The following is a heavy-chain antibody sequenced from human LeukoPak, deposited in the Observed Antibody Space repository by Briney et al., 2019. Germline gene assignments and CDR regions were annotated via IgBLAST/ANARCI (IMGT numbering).Heavy chain of an antibody. V-gene: IGHV4-59*01. J-gene: IGHJ4*02. CDR3: ARGVNWDDALDY. CDR1: GGSISSYY. CDR2: IYYSGST. Sequence: SETLSLTCIVSGGSISSYYWSWIRQPPGKGLEWIGYIYYSGSTNYNPSLKSRVTISVDTSKNQFSLKLSSVTVADTAVYYCARGVNWDDALDYWGQGTLVTVSS. D-gene: IGHD1-20*01.